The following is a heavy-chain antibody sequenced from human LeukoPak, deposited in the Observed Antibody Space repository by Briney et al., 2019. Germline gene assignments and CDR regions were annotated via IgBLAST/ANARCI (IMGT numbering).Heavy chain of an antibody. D-gene: IGHD2/OR15-2a*01. V-gene: IGHV3-48*03. CDR2: ISSSGSTI. CDR3: AREGSLENNYYMDV. J-gene: IGHJ6*03. CDR1: GFTFSSYE. Sequence: PGGSLRLSCAASGFTFSSYEMNWVRQAPGKGLEWVSYISSSGSTIYYADSVKGRFTISRDNAKNSLYLQMNSLRAEDTAVYYCAREGSLENNYYMDVWGKGTTVTISS.